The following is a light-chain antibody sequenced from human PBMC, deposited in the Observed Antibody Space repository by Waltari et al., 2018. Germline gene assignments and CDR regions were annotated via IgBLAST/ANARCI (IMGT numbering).Light chain of an antibody. J-gene: IGLJ2*01. V-gene: IGLV3-27*01. CDR1: VLAKKY. CDR3: YSAADNNLV. CDR2: KDS. Sequence: SYELTQPSSVSVSPGQTARITCSGDVLAKKYARWFQQKPGQAPVPGIYKDSERPSGIPERFSGSSSWTTDTLTISGAQVEDEADYYCYSAADNNLVFGGGTKLTVL.